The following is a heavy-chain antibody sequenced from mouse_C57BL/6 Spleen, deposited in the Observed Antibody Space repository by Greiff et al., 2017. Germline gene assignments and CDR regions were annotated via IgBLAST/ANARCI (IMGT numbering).Heavy chain of an antibody. CDR1: GYTFTSYW. Sequence: QVQLQQPGAELVKPGASVKLSCKASGYTFTSYWMHWVKQRPGQGLEWIGMIHPNSGSTNYNEKFKSKATLTVDKSSSTAYMQLSSLTSEDAAVYYCARIYYGNWGWFAYWGQGTLVTVSA. CDR3: ARIYYGNWGWFAY. CDR2: IHPNSGST. V-gene: IGHV1-64*01. D-gene: IGHD2-1*01. J-gene: IGHJ3*01.